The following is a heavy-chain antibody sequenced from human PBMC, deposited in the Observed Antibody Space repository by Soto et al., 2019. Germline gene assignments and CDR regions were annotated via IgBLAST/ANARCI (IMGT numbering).Heavy chain of an antibody. Sequence: XGSLRLSCAASGFTFSSYWMSWVRQAPGKGLEWVANIKQDGSEKYYVDSVKGRFTISRDNAKNSLYLQTNSLRAEDTAVYYCARHSYAHYYGMDVWGQGTTVTVSS. D-gene: IGHD5-18*01. CDR2: IKQDGSEK. J-gene: IGHJ6*02. V-gene: IGHV3-7*03. CDR3: ARHSYAHYYGMDV. CDR1: GFTFSSYW.